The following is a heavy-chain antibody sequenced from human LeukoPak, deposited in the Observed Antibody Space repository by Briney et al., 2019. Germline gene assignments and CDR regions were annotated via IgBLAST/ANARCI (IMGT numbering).Heavy chain of an antibody. V-gene: IGHV1-2*06. CDR1: GYTFTDYY. D-gene: IGHD2-2*01. CDR2: INPTSGGT. J-gene: IGHJ5*02. Sequence: ASVKVSCKASGYTFTDYYMHWVRQAPGQGLEWMGRINPTSGGTNYAQNFQGRVTMTRDTSITTAYMELSRLRSDDTAVYYCARDQDSTIGNRFDPWGQGTLVTVSS. CDR3: ARDQDSTIGNRFDP.